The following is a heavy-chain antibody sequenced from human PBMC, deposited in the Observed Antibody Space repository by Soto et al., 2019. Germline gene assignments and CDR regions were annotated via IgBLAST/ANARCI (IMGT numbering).Heavy chain of an antibody. CDR2: ISAYNGNT. CDR3: CSGYDSHYYYSGMDG. Sequence: QVQLVQSGAEVKKPGASVKVSCKASGYTFTSYGISWVRQAPGQGLEWMGWISAYNGNTNYSQKLQGRVTMTTDTATSTAYRELRRLRSDDTAVYYCCSGYDSHYYYSGMDGWGQVATVTVSS. V-gene: IGHV1-18*01. D-gene: IGHD5-12*01. CDR1: GYTFTSYG. J-gene: IGHJ6*01.